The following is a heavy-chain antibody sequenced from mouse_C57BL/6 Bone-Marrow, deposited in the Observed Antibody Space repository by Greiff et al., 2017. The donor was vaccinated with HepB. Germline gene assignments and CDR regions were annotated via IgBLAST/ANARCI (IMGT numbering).Heavy chain of an antibody. CDR2: IYPGDGDT. CDR3: ARITTVGGDY. J-gene: IGHJ2*01. D-gene: IGHD1-1*01. CDR1: GYAFSSSW. Sequence: QVQLQQSGPELVKPGASVKISCKASGYAFSSSWMNWVKQRPGKGLEWIGRIYPGDGDTNYNGKFKGKATLTADKSSSTAYMQLSSLTSEDSAVYFCARITTVGGDYWGQGTTLTVSS. V-gene: IGHV1-82*01.